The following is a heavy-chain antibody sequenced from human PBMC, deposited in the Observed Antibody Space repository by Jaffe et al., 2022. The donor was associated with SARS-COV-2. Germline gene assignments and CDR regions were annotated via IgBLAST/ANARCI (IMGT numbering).Heavy chain of an antibody. V-gene: IGHV1-2*02. CDR1: GYTFTGYD. CDR3: ARDLKPGGDRLHYGMDV. J-gene: IGHJ6*02. D-gene: IGHD2-21*01. CDR2: MDPDSGGT. Sequence: QVQLVQSGAELKKPGASVKVACKASGYTFTGYDMHWVRQAPGQGLEWMGWMDPDSGGTNYAQKFEGRVIMTRDTSSSTAYMELSGLTSDDTAVYFCARDLKPGGDRLHYGMDVWGQGTTVTVSS.